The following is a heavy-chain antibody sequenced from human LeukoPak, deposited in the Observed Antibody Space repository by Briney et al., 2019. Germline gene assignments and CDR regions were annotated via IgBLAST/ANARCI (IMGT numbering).Heavy chain of an antibody. Sequence: GGSLRLSCSASGFTFNSYAMSWVRQAPGKGLEWVSTISDSGAYTYYADSVEGRFTISRDNSKNTLYLQMNSLRAEDTAVYYCAKDQGYCGGDCYSAFDIWGQGTMVTVSS. J-gene: IGHJ3*02. V-gene: IGHV3-23*01. CDR1: GFTFNSYA. CDR3: AKDQGYCGGDCYSAFDI. CDR2: ISDSGAYT. D-gene: IGHD2-21*01.